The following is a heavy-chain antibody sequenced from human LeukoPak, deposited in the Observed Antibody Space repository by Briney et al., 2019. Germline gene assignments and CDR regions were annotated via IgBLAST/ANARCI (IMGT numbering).Heavy chain of an antibody. D-gene: IGHD3-16*02. CDR1: GGSISSSSYY. CDR3: ARARYRGSPFDY. CDR2: IYYSGST. J-gene: IGHJ4*02. Sequence: SETLPLTCTVSGGSISSSSYYWGWIRQPPGKGLEWIGSIYYSGSTYYNPSLKSRVTISVDTSKNQFSLKLSSVTAADTAVYYCARARYRGSPFDYWGQGTLVTVSS. V-gene: IGHV4-39*07.